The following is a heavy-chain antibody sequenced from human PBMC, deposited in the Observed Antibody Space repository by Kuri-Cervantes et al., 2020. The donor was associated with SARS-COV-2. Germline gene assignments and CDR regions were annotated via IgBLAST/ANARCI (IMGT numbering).Heavy chain of an antibody. V-gene: IGHV2-70*04. D-gene: IGHD1-1*01. CDR1: GVSLSTSGLR. CDR3: ARTVAKYDPGGIDI. Sequence: FGPTLLTPTQTLAPTCTFTGVSLSTSGLRVSWIRQPPGKALEWLARIDWDDDKFFSTSLKTRLTISKDTSINQVVMTMTNMDPVDTASYYCARTVAKYDPGGIDIWGQGTMVTVSS. J-gene: IGHJ3*02. CDR2: IDWDDDK.